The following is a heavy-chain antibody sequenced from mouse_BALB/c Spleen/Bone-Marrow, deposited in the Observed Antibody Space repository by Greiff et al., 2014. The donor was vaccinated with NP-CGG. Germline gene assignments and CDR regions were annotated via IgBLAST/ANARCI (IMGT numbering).Heavy chain of an antibody. J-gene: IGHJ3*01. CDR1: GYTFTSYW. D-gene: IGHD4-1*01. Sequence: LQQSGSELVKPGASVILSCKASGYTFTSYWMHWVKQRPGQGLEWIGNIYPDSGNTNYDENFKSKATLTVDTSSSTAYMQLSSLTSEDSAVYDYTRGEDGTFAYWGQGTLVTVSA. CDR3: TRGEDGTFAY. V-gene: IGHV1S22*01. CDR2: IYPDSGNT.